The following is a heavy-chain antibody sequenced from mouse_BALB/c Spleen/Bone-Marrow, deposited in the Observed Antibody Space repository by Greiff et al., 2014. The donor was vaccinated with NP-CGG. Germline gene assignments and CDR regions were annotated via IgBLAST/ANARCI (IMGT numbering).Heavy chain of an antibody. J-gene: IGHJ2*01. CDR1: GFSLTDYG. Sequence: QVQLKESGPGLVAPSQSLSITCTVSGFSLTDYGLSWIRQPPGKGLEWLGVIWGGGITYYNSTLKSRLSISKDNSKSQVFLKMNSLQTDDTAMYYCAKHDTTVVLDYWGQGTTLTVSS. CDR2: IWGGGIT. CDR3: AKHDTTVVLDY. V-gene: IGHV2-6-5*01. D-gene: IGHD1-1*01.